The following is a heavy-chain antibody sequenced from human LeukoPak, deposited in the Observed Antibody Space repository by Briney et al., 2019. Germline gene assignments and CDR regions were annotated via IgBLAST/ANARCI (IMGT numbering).Heavy chain of an antibody. J-gene: IGHJ4*02. CDR1: GFTFRNFA. CDR3: AKDYGDLPIDY. D-gene: IGHD4-17*01. CDR2: IDGSGDNT. Sequence: GGSLGLSCAASGFTFRNFAMTWVRQTPGKGLEWVSTIDGSGDNTYFADSVKGRFTISRDNSKSTLYLQMTSLRAEDTAIYYCAKDYGDLPIDYWGQGTLVTVSS. V-gene: IGHV3-23*01.